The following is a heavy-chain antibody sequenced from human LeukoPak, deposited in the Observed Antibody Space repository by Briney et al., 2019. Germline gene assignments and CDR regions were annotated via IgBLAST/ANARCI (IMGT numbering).Heavy chain of an antibody. CDR1: GFTFTNFA. J-gene: IGHJ5*02. V-gene: IGHV3-23*01. CDR2: ISESGDDT. D-gene: IGHD5-24*01. CDR3: ARQFVDV. Sequence: GGSLRLSCAASGFTFTNFAMNWVRQAPGKGLEWVSSISESGDDTAYADSVKGRFTISRDNSRNTLYLQMISLRAEDTAVYYCARQFVDVWGQGTLVTVSS.